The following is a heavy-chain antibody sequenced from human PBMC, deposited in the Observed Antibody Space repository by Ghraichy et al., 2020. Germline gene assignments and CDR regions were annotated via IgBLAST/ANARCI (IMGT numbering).Heavy chain of an antibody. Sequence: GGSRRLSCAASGFTFSTAWMSWVRQAPGKGLEWLGRIRSNADGGTTDYATTVKDRFFFSRDDSKDTLYLQMNSLKTEDTAIYYCTTLGLSDTWGQGTLVTVSS. CDR2: IRSNADGGTT. CDR3: TTLGLSDT. D-gene: IGHD2/OR15-2a*01. J-gene: IGHJ5*02. V-gene: IGHV3-15*01. CDR1: GFTFSTAW.